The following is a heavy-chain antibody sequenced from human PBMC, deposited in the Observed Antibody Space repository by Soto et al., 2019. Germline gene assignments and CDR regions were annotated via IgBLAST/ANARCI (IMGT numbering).Heavy chain of an antibody. D-gene: IGHD2-2*01. V-gene: IGHV3-23*01. J-gene: IGHJ4*02. CDR1: GFTFSSYA. CDR2: ISGSGDST. CDR3: AKARGSSTPAPGSY. Sequence: PVGSLRLSCAASGFTFSSYAMSWVRQAPGKGLEWVSAISGSGDSTYYADSVKGRFTISRDNSKNTLYLQMNSLRADDTAVYYCAKARGSSTPAPGSYWGQGTLVTVSS.